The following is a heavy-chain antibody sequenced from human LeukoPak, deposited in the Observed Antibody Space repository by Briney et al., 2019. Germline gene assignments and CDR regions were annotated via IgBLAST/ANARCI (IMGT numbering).Heavy chain of an antibody. D-gene: IGHD6-13*01. Sequence: SEILSLTCTVSGGSISSYYWSWIRQPPGKGLEWIGYIYYSGSTNYNPSLKSRVTISVDTSKNQFSLKLSSVTAADTAVYYCARGGQLVLGYYFDYWGQGTLVTVSS. CDR2: IYYSGST. V-gene: IGHV4-59*01. CDR3: ARGGQLVLGYYFDY. CDR1: GGSISSYY. J-gene: IGHJ4*02.